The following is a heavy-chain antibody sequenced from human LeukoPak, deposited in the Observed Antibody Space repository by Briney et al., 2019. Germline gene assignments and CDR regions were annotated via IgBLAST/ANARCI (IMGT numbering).Heavy chain of an antibody. CDR2: IYYSGST. CDR3: ARERIAALPYYFDY. Sequence: SETLSLTCTVSGGSISSSSYYWGWIRQPPGKGLEWIGSIYYSGSTYYNPSLKSRVTISVDTSKNQFSLKLSSVTAADTAVYYCARERIAALPYYFDYWGQGTLVTVSS. J-gene: IGHJ4*02. CDR1: GGSISSSSYY. V-gene: IGHV4-39*02. D-gene: IGHD6-6*01.